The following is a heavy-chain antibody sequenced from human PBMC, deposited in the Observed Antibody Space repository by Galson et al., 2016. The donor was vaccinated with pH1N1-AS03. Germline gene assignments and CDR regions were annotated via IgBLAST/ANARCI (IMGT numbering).Heavy chain of an antibody. D-gene: IGHD6-19*01. V-gene: IGHV3-64D*06. Sequence: SLRLSCAGSGFTFNKYVMHWVRQAPGKGLEYVSGVYPNGVSPHYADSVKDRFTISRDNSKYTLSLQMGSLTTEDTAFYYCVKDLTGWGAFDFWGQGTMVTVS. CDR1: GFTFNKYV. CDR3: VKDLTGWGAFDF. J-gene: IGHJ3*01. CDR2: VYPNGVSP.